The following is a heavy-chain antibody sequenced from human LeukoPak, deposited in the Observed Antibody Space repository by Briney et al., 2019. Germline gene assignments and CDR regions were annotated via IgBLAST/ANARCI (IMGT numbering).Heavy chain of an antibody. CDR3: AKDRRVMITFGPSYYGMDV. V-gene: IGHV1-2*06. CDR1: GYTFTGYY. D-gene: IGHD3-16*01. CDR2: INPNSGGT. Sequence: ASVKVSCKASGYTFTGYYMHWVRQAPGQGLEWMGRINPNSGGTNYAQKFQGRVTMTRDTSISTAYMELSRLRSDDTAVYYCAKDRRVMITFGPSYYGMDVWGQGTTVTVS. J-gene: IGHJ6*02.